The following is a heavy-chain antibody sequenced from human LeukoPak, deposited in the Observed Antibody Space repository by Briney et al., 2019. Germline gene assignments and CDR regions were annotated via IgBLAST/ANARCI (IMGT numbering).Heavy chain of an antibody. J-gene: IGHJ4*02. Sequence: GGSLRLSCAASGFTFSSYAMSWVRQAPGKGLEWVSGINWNGGSTGYADSVKGRFTISRDNAKNSLYLQMNSLRAEGTALYYCARFGYGSGMSYYFDYWGQGTLVTVSS. V-gene: IGHV3-20*04. CDR2: INWNGGST. CDR1: GFTFSSYA. D-gene: IGHD3-10*01. CDR3: ARFGYGSGMSYYFDY.